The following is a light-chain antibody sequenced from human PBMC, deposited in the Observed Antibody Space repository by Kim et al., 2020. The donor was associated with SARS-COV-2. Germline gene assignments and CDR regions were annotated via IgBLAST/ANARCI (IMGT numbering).Light chain of an antibody. CDR3: CSYAGSSTFV. J-gene: IGLJ1*01. CDR1: SSYGGSYNL. V-gene: IGLV2-23*02. Sequence: GQSITISCTGTSSYGGSYNLVSWYQQHPGKAPKLMIYEVSKRPSGVSNRFSGSKSGNTASLTISGLQAEDEADYYCCSYAGSSTFVFGTGTKVTVL. CDR2: EVS.